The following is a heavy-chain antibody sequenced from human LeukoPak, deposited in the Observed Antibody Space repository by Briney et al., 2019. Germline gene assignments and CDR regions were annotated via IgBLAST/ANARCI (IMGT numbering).Heavy chain of an antibody. CDR2: IWFDESNK. CDR1: GFTFSSYG. D-gene: IGHD3-10*01. V-gene: IGHV3-33*01. Sequence: GGSLRLSCAASGFTFSSYGMHWVRQAPGRGLEWVAVIWFDESNKYYADSVKGRFTISRDNSKNTLYLRMNSLRAEDTAVYYCARTIMIRGGNDYWGQGTLVTVSS. CDR3: ARTIMIRGGNDY. J-gene: IGHJ4*02.